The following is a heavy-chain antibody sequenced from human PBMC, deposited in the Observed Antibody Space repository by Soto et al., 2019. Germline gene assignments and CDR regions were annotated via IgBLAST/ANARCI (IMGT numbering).Heavy chain of an antibody. J-gene: IGHJ3*02. CDR3: ARDPTLTDSSGHLRAFDI. D-gene: IGHD3-22*01. CDR1: GGSISSYY. Sequence: PSETLSLTCTVSGGSISSYYWSWIRQPAGKGLEWIGRIYTSGSTNYNPSLKSRVTMSVDTSKNQFSLKLSSVTAADTAVYYCARDPTLTDSSGHLRAFDIWGPGTIVTVSS. V-gene: IGHV4-4*07. CDR2: IYTSGST.